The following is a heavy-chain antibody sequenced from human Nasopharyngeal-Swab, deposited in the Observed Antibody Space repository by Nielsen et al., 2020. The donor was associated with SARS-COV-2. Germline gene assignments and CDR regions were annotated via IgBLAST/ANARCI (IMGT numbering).Heavy chain of an antibody. J-gene: IGHJ6*02. V-gene: IGHV1-69*13. D-gene: IGHD3-22*01. Sequence: SVKVSCKASGGTFSSYAISWVRQAPGQGLEWMGGIIPFFDTANYAQNFQGRVTITADQSTSTAYMELSSLRSEDTAVYYCARENYYDSSGYHPYYYYGMDVWGQGTTVTVSS. CDR2: IIPFFDTA. CDR3: ARENYYDSSGYHPYYYYGMDV. CDR1: GGTFSSYA.